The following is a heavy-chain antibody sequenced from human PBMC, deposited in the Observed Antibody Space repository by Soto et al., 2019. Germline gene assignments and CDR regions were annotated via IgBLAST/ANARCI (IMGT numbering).Heavy chain of an antibody. CDR3: AREWSVANPGY. Sequence: GGSLRLSCAASGFTFSNYSMHWVRQAPGKGPEWLAVISKDGDKKYYADSVKGRFTISRDNSKNTLYLQMNSLRPEDTAVHYCAREWSVANPGYWGQGTQVTVSS. CDR2: ISKDGDKK. V-gene: IGHV3-30-3*01. CDR1: GFTFSNYS. J-gene: IGHJ4*02. D-gene: IGHD5-12*01.